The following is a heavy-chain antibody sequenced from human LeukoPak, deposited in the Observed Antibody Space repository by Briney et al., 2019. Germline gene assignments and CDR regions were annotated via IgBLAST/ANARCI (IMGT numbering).Heavy chain of an antibody. D-gene: IGHD1-1*01. Sequence: PSETLSLTCSVSGGSISRSIYYWGWIRQPPGKGLEWIGSIYYSGTTYYNPSLKSRVTISVDTSKNQFSLKLTSVTAADTAVYYCSREAYNEVNWVRPENWFDPWGQGTLVTVSS. CDR1: GGSISRSIYY. CDR2: IYYSGTT. V-gene: IGHV4-39*07. CDR3: SREAYNEVNWVRPENWFDP. J-gene: IGHJ5*02.